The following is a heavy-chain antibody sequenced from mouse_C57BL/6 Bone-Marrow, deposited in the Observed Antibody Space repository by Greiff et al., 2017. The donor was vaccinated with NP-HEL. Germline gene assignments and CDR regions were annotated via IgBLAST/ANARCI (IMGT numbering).Heavy chain of an antibody. CDR2: IDPENGDT. CDR1: GFNIKDDY. CDR3: TPYYYAMDY. J-gene: IGHJ4*01. V-gene: IGHV14-4*01. Sequence: VQLQQPGAELVRPGASVKLSCTASGFNIKDDYMHWVKQRPEQGLEWIGWIDPENGDTEYASKFQGKATITADTSSNTAHLQLSSLTSEDTAVYYCTPYYYAMDYWGQRTSVTVSS.